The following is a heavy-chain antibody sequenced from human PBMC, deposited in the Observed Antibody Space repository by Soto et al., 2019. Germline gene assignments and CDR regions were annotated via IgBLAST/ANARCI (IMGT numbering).Heavy chain of an antibody. CDR2: MNPNSGNT. CDR3: ARVFPSPYSSSLGGSENYYYYYGMDV. V-gene: IGHV1-8*01. CDR1: GYTFTSYD. Sequence: GASVKVSCKASGYTFTSYDINWVRQATGQGLEWMGWMNPNSGNTGYAQKFQGRVTMTRNTSISTAYMELSSLRSEDTAVYYCARVFPSPYSSSLGGSENYYYYYGMDVWGQGTTVTV. J-gene: IGHJ6*02. D-gene: IGHD6-13*01.